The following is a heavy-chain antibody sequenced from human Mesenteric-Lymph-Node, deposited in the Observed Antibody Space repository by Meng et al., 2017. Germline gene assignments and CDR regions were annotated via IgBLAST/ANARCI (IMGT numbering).Heavy chain of an antibody. D-gene: IGHD3-10*01. J-gene: IGHJ5*02. V-gene: IGHV4-30-4*01. CDR2: IYYSGST. CDR1: GGSISSGDSY. CDR3: ARAGYGSGSYDWFDP. Sequence: QVQLQESGPGLVEPSQTLSLTCSVSGGSISSGDSYWSWIRQPPGKGLEWIGYIYYSGSTYYNPSLRSRITISVDTSKNQFSLKLSSVTAADTAVYYCARAGYGSGSYDWFDPWGQGTLVTVSS.